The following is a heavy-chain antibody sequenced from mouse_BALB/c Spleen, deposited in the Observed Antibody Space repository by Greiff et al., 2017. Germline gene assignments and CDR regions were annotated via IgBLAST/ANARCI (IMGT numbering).Heavy chain of an antibody. Sequence: VQVVESGPGLVAPSQSLSITCTVSGFSLTSYGVHWVRQPPGKGLEWLGVIWAGGSTNYNSALMSRLSISKDNSKSQVFLKMNSLQTDDTAMYYCAREGTTATGYAMDYWGQGTSVTVSS. CDR3: AREGTTATGYAMDY. CDR2: IWAGGST. D-gene: IGHD1-2*01. V-gene: IGHV2-9*02. J-gene: IGHJ4*01. CDR1: GFSLTSYG.